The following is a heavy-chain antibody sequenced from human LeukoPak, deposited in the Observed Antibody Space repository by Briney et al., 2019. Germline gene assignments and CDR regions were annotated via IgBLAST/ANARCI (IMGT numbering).Heavy chain of an antibody. Sequence: SETLSLTCTVSVGSISNFYWTWIRQPAGKGLEWIGRIYASGTTNYNPSLKSRVTISVDKSKNQFSLKLTSVTAADTAVYYCARNAAYGDYALDIWGQGTMVTVSS. CDR1: VGSISNFY. J-gene: IGHJ3*02. D-gene: IGHD4-17*01. CDR3: ARNAAYGDYALDI. CDR2: IYASGTT. V-gene: IGHV4-4*07.